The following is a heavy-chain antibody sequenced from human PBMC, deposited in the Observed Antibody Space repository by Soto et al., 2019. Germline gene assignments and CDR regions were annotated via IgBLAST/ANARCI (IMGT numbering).Heavy chain of an antibody. J-gene: IGHJ3*02. V-gene: IGHV1-2*04. CDR1: GYTFTGYY. CDR3: ARVETVGATGAFDI. CDR2: INPNSGGT. Sequence: ASVKVSCKASGYTFTGYYMHWVRQAPGQGLEWMGWINPNSGGTNYAQKFQGWVTMTRDTSISTAYMELSRLRSDDTAVYDCARVETVGATGAFDIWGQGTMVTVSS. D-gene: IGHD1-26*01.